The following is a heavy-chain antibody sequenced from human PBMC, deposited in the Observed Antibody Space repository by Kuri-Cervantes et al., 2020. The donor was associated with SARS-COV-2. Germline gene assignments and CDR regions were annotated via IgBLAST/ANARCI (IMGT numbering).Heavy chain of an antibody. CDR1: GYTFTGYY. CDR2: INPNSGGT. V-gene: IGHV1-2*04. D-gene: IGHD2-8*01. Sequence: ASVKVSCKASGYTFTGYYMHWVRQAPGQGLEWMGWINPNSGGTNYAQKFQGWGTMTRDTSISTVYMELSRLRSDDTAVYYCARTDVLFDNYYFDYWGQGTLVTVSS. J-gene: IGHJ4*02. CDR3: ARTDVLFDNYYFDY.